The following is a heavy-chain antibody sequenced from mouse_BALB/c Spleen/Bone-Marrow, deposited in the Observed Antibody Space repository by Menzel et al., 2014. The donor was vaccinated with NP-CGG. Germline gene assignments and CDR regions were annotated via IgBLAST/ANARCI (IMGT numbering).Heavy chain of an antibody. J-gene: IGHJ3*01. CDR3: GRYGVPAWFAY. CDR2: IYTGSGST. CDR1: GYTFTDSV. D-gene: IGHD2-14*01. Sequence: QVHVKQSGPELVKPGASGKMSCKASGYTFTDSVIGWVKQRTEQGLEWIGEIYTGSGSTYYNEKFKGKATLTADKSSNTVYMQLSSLTSEDSAFYFGGRYGVPAWFAYWGQGTLVTVSA. V-gene: IGHV1-77*01.